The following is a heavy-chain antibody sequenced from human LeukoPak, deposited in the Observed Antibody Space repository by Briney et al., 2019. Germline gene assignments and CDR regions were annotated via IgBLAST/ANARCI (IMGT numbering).Heavy chain of an antibody. J-gene: IGHJ4*02. V-gene: IGHV3-21*01. CDR1: GFTFTDYW. CDR2: ISSSSSYI. CDR3: ARAGGSSSWYYFDY. Sequence: GGSLRLSCAASGFTFTDYWMNWVRQAPGKGLEWVSSISSSSSYIYYADSVKGRFTISRDNAKNSLYLQMNSLRAEDTAVYYCARAGGSSSWYYFDYWGQGTLVTVSS. D-gene: IGHD6-13*01.